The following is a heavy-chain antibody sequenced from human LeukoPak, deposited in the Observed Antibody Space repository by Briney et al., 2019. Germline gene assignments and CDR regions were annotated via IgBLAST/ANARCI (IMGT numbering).Heavy chain of an antibody. CDR1: GGSISSYY. Sequence: SETLSLTCTVSGGSISSYYWSWIRQPPGKGLEWIGYIYYSGSTNYNPSLKSRVTISVDTSKNQFSLKLSSVTAADTAVYYCARGPPGRYFDWLSPRRYFQHWGQGTLVTVSS. CDR2: IYYSGST. J-gene: IGHJ1*01. D-gene: IGHD3-9*01. V-gene: IGHV4-59*01. CDR3: ARGPPGRYFDWLSPRRYFQH.